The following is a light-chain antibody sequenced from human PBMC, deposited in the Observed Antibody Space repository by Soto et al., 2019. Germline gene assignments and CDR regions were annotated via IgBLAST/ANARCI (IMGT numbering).Light chain of an antibody. V-gene: IGKV4-1*01. Sequence: DIVMTQSPDSLAVSLGERATINCESIHMFFFSSYNKDFLAWYQQKPGQPPKLLIYWASTREAGVPDRFSGSGSGTDFTLTISSLQAEDVAVYYCQQYCSTPLTFGGGTKVDIK. CDR2: WAS. CDR1: HMFFFSSYNKDF. CDR3: QQYCSTPLT. J-gene: IGKJ4*01.